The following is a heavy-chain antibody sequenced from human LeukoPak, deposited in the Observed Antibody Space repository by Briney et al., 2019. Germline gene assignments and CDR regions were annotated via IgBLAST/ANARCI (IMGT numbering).Heavy chain of an antibody. CDR3: AREIGYSSLDY. D-gene: IGHD6-19*01. CDR2: IWYDGSNK. V-gene: IGHV3-33*01. CDR1: GFTFSSYG. Sequence: GGSLRLSCAASGFTFSSYGMHWVRQAPGKGLEWVAVIWYDGSNKYYADSVKGRFTISRDNSKNTLYLQMNSLRAEDTAVYYCAREIGYSSLDYWGQGTLVTVSS. J-gene: IGHJ4*02.